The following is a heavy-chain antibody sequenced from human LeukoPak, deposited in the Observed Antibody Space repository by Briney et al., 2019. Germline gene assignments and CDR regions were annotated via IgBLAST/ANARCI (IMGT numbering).Heavy chain of an antibody. V-gene: IGHV1-2*02. CDR2: INPNSGGT. Sequence: ASVKVSCKASGYTFSGYYMHWVRQAPGQGLEWMGWINPNSGGTNYAQKFQGRVTMTRHTSISTAYMELSRLRSDDTAVYYCARAGYSSGWLNLWGQGTLVTVSS. J-gene: IGHJ4*02. CDR3: ARAGYSSGWLNL. CDR1: GYTFSGYY. D-gene: IGHD6-19*01.